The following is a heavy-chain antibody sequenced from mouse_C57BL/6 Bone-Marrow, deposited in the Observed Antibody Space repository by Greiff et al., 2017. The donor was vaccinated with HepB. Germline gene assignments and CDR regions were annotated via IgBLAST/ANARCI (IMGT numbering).Heavy chain of an antibody. D-gene: IGHD1-1*01. V-gene: IGHV5-6*01. J-gene: IGHJ2*01. Sequence: EVKLQESGGDLVKPGGSLKLSCAASGFTFSSYGMSWVRQTPDKRLEWVATISSGGSYTYYPDSVKGRFTISRDNAKNTLYLQMSSLKSEDTALYYCAREGYGSSYGYFDYWGQGTTLTVSS. CDR1: GFTFSSYG. CDR2: ISSGGSYT. CDR3: AREGYGSSYGYFDY.